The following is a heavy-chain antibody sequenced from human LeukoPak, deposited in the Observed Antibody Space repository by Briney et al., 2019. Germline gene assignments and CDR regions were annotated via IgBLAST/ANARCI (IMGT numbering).Heavy chain of an antibody. V-gene: IGHV4-59*08. J-gene: IGHJ4*02. Sequence: SETLSLTCTVSGGSISSYYWSWIRQPPGKGLEWIGYIYYSGSTNYNPSLKSRVTISVDTSKNQFSLKLSSVTAADTAVYYCATTSSYRSGWYLGYWGQGTLVTV. CDR1: GGSISSYY. D-gene: IGHD6-19*01. CDR2: IYYSGST. CDR3: ATTSSYRSGWYLGY.